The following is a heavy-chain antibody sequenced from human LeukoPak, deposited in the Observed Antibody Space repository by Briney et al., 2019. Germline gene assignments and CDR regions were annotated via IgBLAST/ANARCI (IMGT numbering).Heavy chain of an antibody. CDR2: ISAYNGNT. CDR3: ARDQDYYDSSGYDY. V-gene: IGHV1-18*01. D-gene: IGHD3-22*01. J-gene: IGHJ4*02. CDR1: GYTFTSYG. Sequence: ASVKVSCKASGYTFTSYGISWVRQAPGQGLEWMGWISAYNGNTNYAQKLQGRVTMTTDTSTSTAYMELRSLRSDDPAVYYCARDQDYYDSSGYDYWGQGTLVTVSS.